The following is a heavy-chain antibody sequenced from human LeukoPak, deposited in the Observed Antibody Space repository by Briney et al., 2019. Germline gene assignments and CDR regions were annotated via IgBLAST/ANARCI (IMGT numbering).Heavy chain of an antibody. D-gene: IGHD1-26*01. CDR2: ISSSSSYI. Sequence: PGGSLRLSCAASGFTVSSNYMSWVRQAPGKGLEWVSSISSSSSYIYYADSVKGRFTISRDNAKNSLYLQMNSLRAEDTAVYYCARDRSWWELLSAFDIWGQGTMVTVSS. CDR3: ARDRSWWELLSAFDI. J-gene: IGHJ3*02. CDR1: GFTVSSNY. V-gene: IGHV3-21*01.